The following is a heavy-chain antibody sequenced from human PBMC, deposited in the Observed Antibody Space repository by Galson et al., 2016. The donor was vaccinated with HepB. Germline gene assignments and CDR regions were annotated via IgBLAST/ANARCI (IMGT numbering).Heavy chain of an antibody. CDR1: GYTFTDHY. J-gene: IGHJ4*02. Sequence: SVKVSCKASGYTFTDHYIHWLRQAPGQGLEWMGIINPRSGSTTYAQKFQGRVIMARDTFTNTMYMELRSLTSEETGMYFCESTDFRFGGLFPAARLDSWGQGTLVTVSS. D-gene: IGHD3-10*01. V-gene: IGHV1-46*01. CDR3: ESTDFRFGGLFPAARLDS. CDR2: INPRSGST.